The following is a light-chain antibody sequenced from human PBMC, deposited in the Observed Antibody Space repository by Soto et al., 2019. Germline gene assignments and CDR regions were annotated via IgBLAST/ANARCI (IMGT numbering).Light chain of an antibody. CDR3: QNYKTVPRT. Sequence: IQLTQSPSSLSASVGDRVTITCRASQGISSYLAWYQQKPGKAPKLLIYAASTLQSGVPSRFSGSGSGTDFTLTISSLQPEDFATYYCQNYKTVPRTFGQGTKVAIK. J-gene: IGKJ1*01. V-gene: IGKV1-9*01. CDR1: QGISSY. CDR2: AAS.